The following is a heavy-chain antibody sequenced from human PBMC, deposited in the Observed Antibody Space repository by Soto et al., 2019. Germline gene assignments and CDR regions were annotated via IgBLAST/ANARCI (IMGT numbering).Heavy chain of an antibody. V-gene: IGHV1-18*01. Sequence: QVQLVQSGAEVKKPGASVKVSCKASGYTFTSYGISWVRQAPGQGLEWMGWISAYNGNTNYAQKLQGRVTMTTDTSPSQPNMERRSWKSDDTAVYSCARGRSGWYSDLGGRGPLFTVSS. CDR1: GYTFTSYG. J-gene: IGHJ2*01. CDR3: ARGRSGWYSDL. D-gene: IGHD3-10*01. CDR2: ISAYNGNT.